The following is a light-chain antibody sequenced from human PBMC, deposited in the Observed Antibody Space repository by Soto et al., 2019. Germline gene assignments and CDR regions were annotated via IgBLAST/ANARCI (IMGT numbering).Light chain of an antibody. CDR3: QQYESTPPT. Sequence: DIVMTQSPDSPAVSLGERATINCKSSQSVLYSSNNKNYLAWYQQRPGQPPKLLIYWASTRESGVPDRFSGSGSGTDFTLTITSLQAEGVAVYYCQQYESTPPTFGQGTKLEIK. J-gene: IGKJ2*01. V-gene: IGKV4-1*01. CDR2: WAS. CDR1: QSVLYSSNNKNY.